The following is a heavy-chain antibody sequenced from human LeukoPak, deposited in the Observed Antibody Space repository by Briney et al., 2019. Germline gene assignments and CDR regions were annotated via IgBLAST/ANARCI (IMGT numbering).Heavy chain of an antibody. J-gene: IGHJ4*02. Sequence: GESLKISCKGSGYIFTDYWIAWVRQLPGKGLEWMGIIYPGDSDTRYSPSFQGQVTISADKSISTAYLQWSSLKASDTAMYYCARQGHSSSSGIDYWGQGTLVTVSS. CDR2: IYPGDSDT. CDR1: GYIFTDYW. D-gene: IGHD6-6*01. CDR3: ARQGHSSSSGIDY. V-gene: IGHV5-51*01.